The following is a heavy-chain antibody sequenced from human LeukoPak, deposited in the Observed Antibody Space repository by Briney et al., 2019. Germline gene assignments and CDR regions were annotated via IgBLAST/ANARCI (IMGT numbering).Heavy chain of an antibody. CDR2: INHSGST. CDR3: ARGERSSSWYWFDP. J-gene: IGHJ5*02. CDR1: GGSFSGYY. Sequence: KPSETLSLTCAVYGGSFSGYYWSWIRQPPGKGLEWIGEINHSGSTNYNPSLKSRVTISVDTSKNQFSLKLSSVTAADTAMYYCARGERSSSWYWFDPWGQGTLVTVSS. D-gene: IGHD6-13*01. V-gene: IGHV4-34*01.